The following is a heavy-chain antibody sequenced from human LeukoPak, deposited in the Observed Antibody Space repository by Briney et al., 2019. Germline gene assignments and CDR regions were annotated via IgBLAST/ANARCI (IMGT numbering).Heavy chain of an antibody. CDR1: GYSISNYYY. J-gene: IGHJ5*02. CDR3: ATEVGQWLVRT. V-gene: IGHV4-38-2*01. Sequence: SETLSLTCVVSGYSISNYYYWGWIRQPPGRGLEWIGSISRSGSTYYNPSLKSRVTISADTSKNQFSLKLSSVTAADTAVYYCATEVGQWLVRTWGQGTPVTLSS. CDR2: ISRSGST. D-gene: IGHD6-19*01.